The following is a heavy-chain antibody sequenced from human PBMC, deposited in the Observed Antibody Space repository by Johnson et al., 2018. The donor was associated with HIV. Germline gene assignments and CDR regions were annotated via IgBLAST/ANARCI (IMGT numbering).Heavy chain of an antibody. D-gene: IGHD5-18*01. V-gene: IGHV3-7*03. J-gene: IGHJ3*02. CDR1: GFTFSSYA. Sequence: EVQLVESGGGVVQPGRSLRLSCAASGFTFSSYAMHWVRQAPGKGLEWVANIKQDGSEKYYVDSVKGRFTISRDNSKNTLYLQMNSLRAEDTAVYYCAKGGYSYGLVPWAFDIWGQGTMVTVSS. CDR2: IKQDGSEK. CDR3: AKGGYSYGLVPWAFDI.